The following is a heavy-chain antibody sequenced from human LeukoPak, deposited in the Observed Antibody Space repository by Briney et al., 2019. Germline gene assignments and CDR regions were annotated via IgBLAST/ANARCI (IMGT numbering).Heavy chain of an antibody. CDR1: GFTFSSHW. J-gene: IGHJ4*02. CDR2: IKQDGSNK. V-gene: IGHV3-7*01. CDR3: APGVVPAALGPD. D-gene: IGHD2-2*01. Sequence: GGSLRLSCAASGFTFSSHWMSWVRQAPGKGLEWVANIKQDGSNKYYADSVKGRFTISRDNSKNTLYLQMNSLRAEDTAVYYCAPGVVPAALGPDWGQGTLVTVSS.